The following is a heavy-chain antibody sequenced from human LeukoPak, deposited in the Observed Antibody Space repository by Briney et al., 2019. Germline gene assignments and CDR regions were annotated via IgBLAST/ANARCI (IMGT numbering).Heavy chain of an antibody. Sequence: GASVKVSCKASGYTFTSHDINWVRQATGQGLEWMGWMNPNSGNTGYAQKFQGRVTMTRNTSISTAYMELSSLRSEDTAVYYCARDQRTYSSWYHPYGMDVWGQGTTVTVSS. CDR1: GYTFTSHD. V-gene: IGHV1-8*01. D-gene: IGHD6-13*01. J-gene: IGHJ6*02. CDR2: MNPNSGNT. CDR3: ARDQRTYSSWYHPYGMDV.